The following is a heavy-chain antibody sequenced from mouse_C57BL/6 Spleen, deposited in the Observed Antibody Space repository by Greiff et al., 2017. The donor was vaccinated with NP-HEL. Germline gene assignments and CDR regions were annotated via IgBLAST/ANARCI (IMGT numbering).Heavy chain of an antibody. V-gene: IGHV1-18*01. J-gene: IGHJ2*01. CDR1: GYTFTDYN. CDR3: ARAEGYYYLYFDG. D-gene: IGHD1-1*01. Sequence: VQLQQSGPELVKPGASVKIPCTASGYTFTDYNMDWVKQSPGKSLEWIGDINPNNGGTIFNQKFKVKATLTVDKSSSPAYMELSSLTSEDTAVYYGARAEGYYYLYFDGWGTGTTLTVAS. CDR2: INPNNGGT.